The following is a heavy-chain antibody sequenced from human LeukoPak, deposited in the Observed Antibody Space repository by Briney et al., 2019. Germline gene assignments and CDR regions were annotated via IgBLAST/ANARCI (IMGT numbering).Heavy chain of an antibody. CDR1: GGSISSSNYY. Sequence: PSETLSLTCTVSGGSISSSNYYWGWIRQPPGKGLEWIGSTYYSGSTYYNPSLKSRVTISVDTSKNQFSLKLSSVTAADTAVYYCARSSSWYSAFDIWGQGTMVTVSS. CDR3: ARSSSWYSAFDI. J-gene: IGHJ3*02. D-gene: IGHD6-13*01. V-gene: IGHV4-39*07. CDR2: TYYSGST.